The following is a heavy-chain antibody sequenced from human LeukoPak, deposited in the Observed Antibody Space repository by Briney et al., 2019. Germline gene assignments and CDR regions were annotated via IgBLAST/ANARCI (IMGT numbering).Heavy chain of an antibody. V-gene: IGHV3-33*01. CDR1: GFTFSSYG. J-gene: IGHJ4*02. CDR2: IWYDGSNK. D-gene: IGHD6-19*01. CDR3: ARDKEAVAVYYFDY. Sequence: GGSLRLSCAASGFTFSSYGMHWVRQAPGKGLEWVAVIWYDGSNKYYADSVEGRFTISRDNSKNTLYLQMNSLRAEDTAVYYCARDKEAVAVYYFDYWGQGTLVTVSS.